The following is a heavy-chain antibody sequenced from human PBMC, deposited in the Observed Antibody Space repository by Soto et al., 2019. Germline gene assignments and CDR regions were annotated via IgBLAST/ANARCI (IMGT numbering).Heavy chain of an antibody. CDR1: GFTFSSYG. Sequence: QVQLVESGGGVVQPGRSLRLSCAASGFTFSSYGMHWVRQAPGKGLEWVAVISYDGSNKYYADSVKGRFTISRDNSKNTLYLQMNSLRAEDTAVYYCAKDPAVHYYDSSGYYDYFDYWCQGTLVTVSS. CDR3: AKDPAVHYYDSSGYYDYFDY. D-gene: IGHD3-22*01. J-gene: IGHJ4*02. CDR2: ISYDGSNK. V-gene: IGHV3-30*18.